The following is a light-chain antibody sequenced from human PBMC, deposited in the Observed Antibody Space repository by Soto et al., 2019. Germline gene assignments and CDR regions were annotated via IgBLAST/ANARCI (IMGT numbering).Light chain of an antibody. CDR2: AAS. V-gene: IGKV3D-15*01. J-gene: IGKJ1*01. Sequence: RVITESPATLSVTPGEGAPHSFRASQSVSSNLAWYQLRPGQAPRLLFYAASTRATAIPARFSGSGSGTEFTLSISSLQSEDFAVYYCQQYNHSPTFGQGAKVDI. CDR3: QQYNHSPT. CDR1: QSVSSN.